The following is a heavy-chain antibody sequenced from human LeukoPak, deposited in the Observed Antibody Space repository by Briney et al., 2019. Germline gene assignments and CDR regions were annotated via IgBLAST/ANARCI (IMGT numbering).Heavy chain of an antibody. CDR3: ARYSRGHPNYFFDY. CDR2: IYHSGSA. CDR1: GYSISTVSY. D-gene: IGHD2-15*01. J-gene: IGHJ4*02. V-gene: IGHV4-38-2*02. Sequence: SETLSLTCTVSGYSISTVSYWGWFRQAPGKGLEWIANIYHSGSAYYIPSLKSPLTISIDASRNQFSLGLASVTAADTAVYYCARYSRGHPNYFFDYWGQGTLVTVSS.